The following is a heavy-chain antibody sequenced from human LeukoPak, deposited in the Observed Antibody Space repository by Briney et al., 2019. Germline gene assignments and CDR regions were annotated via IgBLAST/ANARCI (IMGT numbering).Heavy chain of an antibody. V-gene: IGHV3-23*01. CDR1: GFTFSSYA. CDR3: AKDHSSWFFDY. J-gene: IGHJ4*02. CDR2: ISGSGGST. Sequence: HTGGSLRLSCVASGFTFSSYAMSWVRQAPGKGLEWVSAISGSGGSTYYADSVKGRFTISRDNSKNTLYLQMNSLRAEDTAVYYCAKDHSSWFFDYWGQGTLVTVSS. D-gene: IGHD3-22*01.